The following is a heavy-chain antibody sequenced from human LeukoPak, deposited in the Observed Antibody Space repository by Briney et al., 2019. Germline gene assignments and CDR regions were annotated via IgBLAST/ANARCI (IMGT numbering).Heavy chain of an antibody. Sequence: PGGSLRLPCAASGFTFSSYAMSWVRQAPGKGLEWVSAISGSGGSTYYADSVKGRFTISRDNSKNTLYLQMNSLRAEDTAVYYCAKVGLYDVVRGVISAFDPWGQGTLATVSS. V-gene: IGHV3-23*01. CDR3: AKVGLYDVVRGVISAFDP. CDR1: GFTFSSYA. J-gene: IGHJ5*02. CDR2: ISGSGGST. D-gene: IGHD3-10*01.